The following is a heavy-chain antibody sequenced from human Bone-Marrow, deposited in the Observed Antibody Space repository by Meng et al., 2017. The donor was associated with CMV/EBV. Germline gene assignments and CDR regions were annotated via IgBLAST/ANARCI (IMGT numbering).Heavy chain of an antibody. CDR1: GGSISSYY. J-gene: IGHJ5*02. CDR2: IHHSGST. CDR3: AREDQYWFDP. D-gene: IGHD4-11*01. Sequence: SETLSLTCTVSGGSISSYYWSWIRQPPGKGLEWIGEIHHSGSTYYNPSLKSRVTISVDTSKNQFSLKLSSLTAADTAVYYCAREDQYWFDPWGQGTLVTVSS. V-gene: IGHV4-59*01.